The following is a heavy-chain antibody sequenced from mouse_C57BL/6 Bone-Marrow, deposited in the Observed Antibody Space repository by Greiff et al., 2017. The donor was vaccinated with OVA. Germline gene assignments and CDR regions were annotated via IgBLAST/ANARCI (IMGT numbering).Heavy chain of an antibody. CDR2: IWSGGST. CDR1: GFSLTSYG. CDR3: ARGNYDYFYYAMDY. V-gene: IGHV2-2*01. D-gene: IGHD2-4*01. Sequence: VQLVESGPGLVQPSQSLSITCTVSGFSLTSYGVHWVRQSPGKGLEWLGVIWSGGSTDYNAAFISRLSISKDNSKSQVFFKMNSLQADDTAIYYCARGNYDYFYYAMDYWGQGTSVTVSS. J-gene: IGHJ4*01.